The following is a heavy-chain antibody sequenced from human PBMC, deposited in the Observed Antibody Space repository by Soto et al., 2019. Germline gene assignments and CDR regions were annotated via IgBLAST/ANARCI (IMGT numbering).Heavy chain of an antibody. J-gene: IGHJ1*01. V-gene: IGHV4-34*01. D-gene: IGHD4-17*01. CDR2: INHSGST. Sequence: SLTCAVYGGAFIGYYWSWIRQPQGKGLEWIGEINHSGSTNYNPSLKSRVTISVDTSKNQFSLKLSSVTAADTAVYYCARPYGGKTSQWGKGTLVTLS. CDR3: ARPYGGKTSQ. CDR1: GGAFIGYY.